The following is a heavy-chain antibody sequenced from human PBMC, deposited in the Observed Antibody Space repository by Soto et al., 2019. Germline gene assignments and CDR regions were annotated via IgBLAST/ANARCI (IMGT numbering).Heavy chain of an antibody. V-gene: IGHV1-18*04. J-gene: IGHJ6*02. CDR1: GYTFTSYG. Sequence: SVKVSCKASGYTFTSYGISWVRQAPGQGLEWMGWISAYNGNTNYAQKLQGRVTMTTDTSTSTAYMELRSLRSDDTAVYYCARGSDSSSWYGWYYYGMDVWGQGTTVTVSS. CDR2: ISAYNGNT. D-gene: IGHD6-13*01. CDR3: ARGSDSSSWYGWYYYGMDV.